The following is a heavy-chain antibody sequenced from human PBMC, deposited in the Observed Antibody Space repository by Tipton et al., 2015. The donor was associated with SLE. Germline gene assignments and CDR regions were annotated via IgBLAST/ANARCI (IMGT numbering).Heavy chain of an antibody. Sequence: TLSLTCTVSGGSISSYYWSWIRQPPGKGLEWIGYIYYSGSTNYNPSLKSRVTISVDTSKNQFSLKLSPVTAADTAVYYCARSGWETDYWGQGTLVTVSS. D-gene: IGHD6-19*01. J-gene: IGHJ4*02. V-gene: IGHV4-59*01. CDR3: ARSGWETDY. CDR2: IYYSGST. CDR1: GGSISSYY.